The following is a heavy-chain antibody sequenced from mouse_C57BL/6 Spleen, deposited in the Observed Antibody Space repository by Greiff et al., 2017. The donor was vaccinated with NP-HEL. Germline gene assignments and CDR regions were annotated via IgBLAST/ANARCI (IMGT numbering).Heavy chain of an antibody. V-gene: IGHV5-17*01. D-gene: IGHD2-4*01. CDR2: ISSGSSTI. CDR1: GFTFSDYG. J-gene: IGHJ4*01. Sequence: EVQLVESGGGLVKPGGSLKLSCAASGFTFSDYGMHWVRQAPEKGLEWVAYISSGSSTIYYADTVTGRFTISRDNAKNTLFLQMTSLRSEDTAMYYCARPYDYAYAMDYWGQGASVTVSS. CDR3: ARPYDYAYAMDY.